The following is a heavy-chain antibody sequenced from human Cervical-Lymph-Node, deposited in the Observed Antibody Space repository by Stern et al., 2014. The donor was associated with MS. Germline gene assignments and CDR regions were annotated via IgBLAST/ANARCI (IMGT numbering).Heavy chain of an antibody. CDR2: LDWDVDK. V-gene: IGHV2-70*01. CDR3: VRAREGYYFDY. D-gene: IGHD2-21*01. J-gene: IGHJ4*02. CDR1: GFSLSTTGMC. Sequence: VTLRESGPALVKPTQTLTLTCTFSGFSLSTTGMCLSWIRQPPGKALDWLALLDWDVDKYYSTALKTRLTISKDTSKNQVVLTMTNMAPLDTATYFCVRAREGYYFDYWGQGIPVTVSS.